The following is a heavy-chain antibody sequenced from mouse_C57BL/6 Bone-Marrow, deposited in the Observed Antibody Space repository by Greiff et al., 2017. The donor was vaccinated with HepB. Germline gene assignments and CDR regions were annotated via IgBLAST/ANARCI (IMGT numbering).Heavy chain of an antibody. Sequence: VHVKQSGAELVRPGASVKLSCTASGFNIKDDYMHWVKQRPEQGLEWIGWIDPENGDTEYASKFQGKATITADTSSNTAYLQLSSLTSEDTAVYYCTTYSNYVAFDYWGQGTTLTVSS. J-gene: IGHJ2*01. CDR2: IDPENGDT. CDR3: TTYSNYVAFDY. V-gene: IGHV14-4*01. CDR1: GFNIKDDY. D-gene: IGHD2-5*01.